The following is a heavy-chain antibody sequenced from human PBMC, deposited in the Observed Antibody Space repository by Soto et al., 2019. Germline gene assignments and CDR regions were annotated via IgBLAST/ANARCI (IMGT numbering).Heavy chain of an antibody. D-gene: IGHD6-13*01. CDR3: AKGSSSWYYPHFDY. Sequence: VGSLRLSCAASGFTFSSDWMHWVRQAPGKGLVWVSRINSDGSSTNYADSVKGRFTISRDNAKNTLYLQMNSLRAEDTAVYYCAKGSSSWYYPHFDYWGQGTLVTVSS. V-gene: IGHV3-74*01. CDR1: GFTFSSDW. J-gene: IGHJ4*02. CDR2: INSDGSST.